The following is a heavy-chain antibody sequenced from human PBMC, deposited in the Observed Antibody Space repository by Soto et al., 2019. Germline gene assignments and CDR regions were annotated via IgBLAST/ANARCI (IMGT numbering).Heavy chain of an antibody. Sequence: ASVKVSCKASGGTFSSYAISWVRQAPGQGLEWMGGIIPIFGTANYAQKFQGRVTITADESTSTAYMELSSLRSEDTAVYYCAREVYSYGAPTPFDYWGQGTLVTVSS. CDR3: AREVYSYGAPTPFDY. J-gene: IGHJ4*02. CDR1: GGTFSSYA. D-gene: IGHD5-18*01. V-gene: IGHV1-69*13. CDR2: IIPIFGTA.